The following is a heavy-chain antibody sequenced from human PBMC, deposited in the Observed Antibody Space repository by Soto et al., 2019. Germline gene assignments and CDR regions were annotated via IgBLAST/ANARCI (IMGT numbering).Heavy chain of an antibody. V-gene: IGHV1-18*01. D-gene: IGHD3-22*01. J-gene: IGHJ6*02. Sequence: ASVKVSCKASGYTFTSYGISWVRQAPGQGLEWMGWISAYNGNTNYAQKLQGRVTMTTDTSTSTAYMELRSLRSDDTAVYYCARDVNYYDSSGHLSYMDVWGQGTTVTVSS. CDR3: ARDVNYYDSSGHLSYMDV. CDR1: GYTFTSYG. CDR2: ISAYNGNT.